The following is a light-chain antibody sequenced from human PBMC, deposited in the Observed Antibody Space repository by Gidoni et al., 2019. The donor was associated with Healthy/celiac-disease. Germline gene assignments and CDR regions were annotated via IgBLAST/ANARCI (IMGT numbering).Light chain of an antibody. Sequence: QSVLTQPPSVSGAPGQRITISCTGSSYNIGAGYDVHWYQQLPGTAPKLLIYGNSNRPSGVPDRFSGSKSGTSASLASTGLQAEDEADYYCQSYDSSLSEDVFGTGTKVTVL. V-gene: IGLV1-40*01. J-gene: IGLJ1*01. CDR3: QSYDSSLSEDV. CDR1: SYNIGAGYD. CDR2: GNS.